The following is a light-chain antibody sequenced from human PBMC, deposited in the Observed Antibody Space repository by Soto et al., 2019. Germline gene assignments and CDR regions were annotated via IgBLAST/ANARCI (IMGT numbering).Light chain of an antibody. V-gene: IGLV2-8*01. CDR2: EVS. CDR3: SSYAGSNPLVV. CDR1: SCDVGGYNY. Sequence: QSALTQPPSASGSPGQSVTISCTGTSCDVGGYNYVSWYQQHPGKAPKLMIYEVSKRPSGVPDRFSGSKSGNTASLTVSGLQAEDEADYYCSSYAGSNPLVVFGGGTKLTVL. J-gene: IGLJ2*01.